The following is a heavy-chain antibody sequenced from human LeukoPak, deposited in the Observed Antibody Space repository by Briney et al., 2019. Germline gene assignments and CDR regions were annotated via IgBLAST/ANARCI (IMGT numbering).Heavy chain of an antibody. Sequence: GGSLRLSCAASGFTFSSYGMVWDRQAPGKGLEYVSGITSNGGTTYYGNSVKGRFTISRDNSKDTLYLQMGSLRTEDMAVYYCARGIRWASDYWGQGTLVTVAS. D-gene: IGHD4-23*01. CDR1: GFTFSSYG. J-gene: IGHJ4*02. V-gene: IGHV3-64*01. CDR3: ARGIRWASDY. CDR2: ITSNGGTT.